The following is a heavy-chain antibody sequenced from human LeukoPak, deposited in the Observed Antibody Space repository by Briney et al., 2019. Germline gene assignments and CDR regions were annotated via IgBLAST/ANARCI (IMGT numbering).Heavy chain of an antibody. Sequence: PGGSLRLSCAASRFTFRNYAMHWVRQAPGKGLEWVAVISSDGTNKYYADSVKGRFTISRDNSKNTLYLQMNSLRAEDTAVYYCAKPPFFSSGSYFPDWGQGTLVTVSS. CDR1: RFTFRNYA. J-gene: IGHJ4*02. D-gene: IGHD1-26*01. CDR2: ISSDGTNK. CDR3: AKPPFFSSGSYFPD. V-gene: IGHV3-30*04.